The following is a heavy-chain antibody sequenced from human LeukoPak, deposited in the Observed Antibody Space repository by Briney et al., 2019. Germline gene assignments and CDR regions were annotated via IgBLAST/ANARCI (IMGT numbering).Heavy chain of an antibody. CDR2: ISGSGGST. J-gene: IGHJ4*02. V-gene: IGHV3-23*01. Sequence: GGSLRLSCAASGFTFSSYAMSWVRQAPGKGLECVSAISGSGGSTYYADSVKGRFTISRDNSKNTLYLQMNSLRAEDTVVYYCARDYGIAVAGTQFDYWGQGTLVTVSS. CDR1: GFTFSSYA. D-gene: IGHD6-19*01. CDR3: ARDYGIAVAGTQFDY.